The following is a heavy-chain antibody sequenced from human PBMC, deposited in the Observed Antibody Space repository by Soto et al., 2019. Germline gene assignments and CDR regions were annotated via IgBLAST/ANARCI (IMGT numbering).Heavy chain of an antibody. CDR3: ARVSSSSCHDY. Sequence: QVQLVQSGAEVKKPGASVKVSCKASGYTFTSYGISWVRQAPGQGLEWMGWISAYNGNTNYAQKLQGRVTMTTDTATSTAYKELSSLGYDVAAVCYCARVSSSSCHDYWGQGTLVTVSS. CDR2: ISAYNGNT. CDR1: GYTFTSYG. D-gene: IGHD6-13*01. V-gene: IGHV1-18*01. J-gene: IGHJ4*02.